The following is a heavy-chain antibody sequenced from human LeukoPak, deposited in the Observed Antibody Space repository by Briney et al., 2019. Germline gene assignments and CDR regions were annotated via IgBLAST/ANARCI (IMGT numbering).Heavy chain of an antibody. D-gene: IGHD6-19*01. J-gene: IGHJ3*02. Sequence: GGSLRLSCAASGFTFSSYWMHWVRQAPGKGLVWVSRINNDGSSTTYADSVKGRFTISRDNAKNSLYLQMNSLRAEDTALYYCARDRGQWLADAFDIWGQGTMVTVSS. V-gene: IGHV3-74*01. CDR1: GFTFSSYW. CDR2: INNDGSST. CDR3: ARDRGQWLADAFDI.